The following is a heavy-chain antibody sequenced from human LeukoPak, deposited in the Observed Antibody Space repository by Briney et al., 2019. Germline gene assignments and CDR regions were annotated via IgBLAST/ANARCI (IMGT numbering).Heavy chain of an antibody. V-gene: IGHV1-18*01. J-gene: IGHJ4*02. D-gene: IGHD2-2*01. CDR3: ARDYAPYCSSTSCPPDY. CDR2: ISAYNGNT. CDR1: GYTFTSYG. Sequence: GASVKVSCKASGYTFTSYGISWVRQAPGQGLEWMGLISAYNGNTNYAQKLQGRVTMTTDTSTSTAYMELRSLRSDDTAVYYCARDYAPYCSSTSCPPDYWGQGTLVTVSS.